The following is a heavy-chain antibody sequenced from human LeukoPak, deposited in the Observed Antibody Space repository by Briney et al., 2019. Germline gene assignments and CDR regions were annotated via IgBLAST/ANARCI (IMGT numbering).Heavy chain of an antibody. CDR3: ARVIIGTTNFDI. D-gene: IGHD1-7*01. Sequence: SETVCLTCTVSGGSISSGDYYWSWIRQPPGKGLEWIGYIYYSGSTNYNPSLKSRVTISVDTSKNQFSLKLSSVTAADTAVYYCARVIIGTTNFDIWGQGTIVTVSS. CDR1: GGSISSGDYY. J-gene: IGHJ3*02. V-gene: IGHV4-61*08. CDR2: IYYSGST.